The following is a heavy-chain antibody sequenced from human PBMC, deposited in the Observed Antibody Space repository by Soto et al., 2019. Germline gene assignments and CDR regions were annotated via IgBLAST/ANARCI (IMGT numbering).Heavy chain of an antibody. CDR1: GGYVHSYY. D-gene: IGHD2-8*01. CDR2: IYYTGST. Sequence: SETLSLTCSVSGGYVHSYYWSWVRQSPGRGLEWIAYIYYTGSTKYNPSLKSRATISLDTSKNEVYLKMTSVTAADTAVYYCARARVRGVSPDYDFWGQGTQVTVPS. CDR3: ARARVRGVSPDYDF. V-gene: IGHV4-59*02. J-gene: IGHJ4*02.